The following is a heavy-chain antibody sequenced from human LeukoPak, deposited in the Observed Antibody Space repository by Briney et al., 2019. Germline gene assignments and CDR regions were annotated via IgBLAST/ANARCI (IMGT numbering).Heavy chain of an antibody. CDR2: ISYDGSNK. CDR1: GFTFSSYG. CDR3: AKDHSIVAPTLQYYYYGMDV. J-gene: IGHJ6*04. D-gene: IGHD5-12*01. V-gene: IGHV3-30*18. Sequence: GGSLRLSCAASGFTFSSYGMHWVRQAPGKGLEWVAAISYDGSNKYYADSVKGRFTISRDNSKNTLYLQMNSLRAEDTAVYYCAKDHSIVAPTLQYYYYGMDVWGKGTTVTVSS.